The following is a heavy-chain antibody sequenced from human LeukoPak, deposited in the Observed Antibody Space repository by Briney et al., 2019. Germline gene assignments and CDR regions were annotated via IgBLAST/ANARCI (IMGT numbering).Heavy chain of an antibody. CDR2: ISYDGSNK. CDR1: GFIFSGNS. D-gene: IGHD3-22*01. Sequence: PGRSLRLSCAASGFIFSGNSMHGVRQARGKGLEWVAVISYDGSNKYYADSVRGRFTISRDTSKNTLYLQMNSLRAEDTALYYCAKQNNFDTSGLDYWGQGTLVTVSS. V-gene: IGHV3-30*04. J-gene: IGHJ4*02. CDR3: AKQNNFDTSGLDY.